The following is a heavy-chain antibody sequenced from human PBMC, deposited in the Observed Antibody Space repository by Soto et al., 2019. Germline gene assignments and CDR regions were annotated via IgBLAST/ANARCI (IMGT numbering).Heavy chain of an antibody. D-gene: IGHD3-16*01. Sequence: GGSLRLSCAASGFSLSYHGVNWVRQSPGKGLEWISSVNRGASSLYYAESVKGRFTMSRDDAKNSVYLQMNSLRDEDTAVYYCARQINWRDGGAWGQGTLVTVSS. V-gene: IGHV3-48*02. CDR1: GFSLSYHG. J-gene: IGHJ5*02. CDR3: ARQINWRDGGA. CDR2: VNRGASSL.